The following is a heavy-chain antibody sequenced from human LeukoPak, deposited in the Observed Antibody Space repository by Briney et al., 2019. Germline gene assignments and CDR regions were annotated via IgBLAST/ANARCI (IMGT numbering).Heavy chain of an antibody. CDR3: ARGGYYYDSSGPPAMGMDV. V-gene: IGHV4-34*01. J-gene: IGHJ6*02. CDR1: GFTFSTYA. Sequence: KSGGSLRLSCAASGFTFSTYAMSWVRQAPGKGLEWIGEINHSGSTNYNPSLKSRVTISVDTSKNQFSLKLSSVTAADTAVYYCARGGYYYDSSGPPAMGMDVWGQGTTVTVSS. CDR2: INHSGST. D-gene: IGHD3-22*01.